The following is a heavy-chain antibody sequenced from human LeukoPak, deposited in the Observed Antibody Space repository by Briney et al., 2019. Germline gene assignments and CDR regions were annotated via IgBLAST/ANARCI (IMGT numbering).Heavy chain of an antibody. CDR3: ASITGTTGGAY. V-gene: IGHV4-39*07. D-gene: IGHD1-7*01. J-gene: IGHJ4*02. CDR2: IYYSGST. CDR1: GGSISSSSYY. Sequence: SETLSLTCTVFGGSISSSSYYWGWIRQPPGTGLEWIGSIYYSGSTYYNPSLKSRVTISVDTSKNQFSLKLSSVTAADTAVYYCASITGTTGGAYWGQGTLVTVSS.